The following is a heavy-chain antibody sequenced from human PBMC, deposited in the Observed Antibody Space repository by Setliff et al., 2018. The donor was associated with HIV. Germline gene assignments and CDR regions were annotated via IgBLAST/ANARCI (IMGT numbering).Heavy chain of an antibody. CDR2: IYSGGDT. CDR3: ARQAHPRGFYGSSGLFDS. D-gene: IGHD3-22*01. V-gene: IGHV3-66*04. CDR1: GFTVSTYY. J-gene: IGHJ4*02. Sequence: GGSLRLSCAASGFTVSTYYMSWVRQAPGKGLEWISTIYSGGDTYHADSVKGRVTLSRDNSNNSLYLQRSSLRAADTALYYWARQAHPRGFYGSSGLFDSWGQGTLVTVSS.